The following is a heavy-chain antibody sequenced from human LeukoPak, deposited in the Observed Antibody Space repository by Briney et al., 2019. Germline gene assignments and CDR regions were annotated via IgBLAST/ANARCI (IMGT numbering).Heavy chain of an antibody. V-gene: IGHV4-34*01. CDR1: GGSFSGYY. CDR3: ASSPRRPRGYYYGSVCPDKYNWFDP. J-gene: IGHJ5*02. CDR2: INHSGST. Sequence: SETLSLTCPVCGGSFSGYYWSGLRQPPRQGLAGIGEINHSGSTNHNQSLKNRVTISVDTPKNQFSLELSSVAAADTAGYYCASSPRRPRGYYYGSVCPDKYNWFDPWGEGTLVTVSS. D-gene: IGHD3-10*01.